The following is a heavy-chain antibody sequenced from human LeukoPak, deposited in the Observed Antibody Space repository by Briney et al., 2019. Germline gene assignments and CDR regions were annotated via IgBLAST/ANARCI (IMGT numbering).Heavy chain of an antibody. CDR2: ISSIGGST. J-gene: IGHJ4*02. D-gene: IGHD1-1*01. CDR3: ARGTELDY. Sequence: GGSLRLSCAASGFTFSSYAMHWVRQAPGKGLEYVSAISSIGGSTYYANSVKGRYTISRDNSKNTLYLQMGSLRAEDMAVYYCARGTELDYWGQGTLVTVSS. CDR1: GFTFSSYA. V-gene: IGHV3-64*01.